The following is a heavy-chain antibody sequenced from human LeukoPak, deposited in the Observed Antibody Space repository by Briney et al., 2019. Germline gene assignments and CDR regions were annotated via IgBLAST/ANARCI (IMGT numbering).Heavy chain of an antibody. CDR3: ARGHGSFDAFDI. V-gene: IGHV3-30*03. D-gene: IGHD1-26*01. CDR1: GFTFSSYG. J-gene: IGHJ3*02. CDR2: ISYDRSNK. Sequence: GGSLRLSCAASGFTFSSYGMHWVRQAPGKGLEWVAVISYDRSNKYYADSVKGRFTISRDNSKNTLYLQMNSLRAEDTAVYYCARGHGSFDAFDIWGQGTMVTVSS.